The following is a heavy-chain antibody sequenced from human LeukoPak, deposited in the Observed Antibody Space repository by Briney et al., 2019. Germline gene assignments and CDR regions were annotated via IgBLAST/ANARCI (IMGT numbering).Heavy chain of an antibody. CDR1: GFRFSDYW. Sequence: GGSLRLSCAVSGFRFSDYWMSWVRQAPGKGLEWLANIKQDGSETYYLDSVKGRFTISRDNAKTSLFLQMNSPTADDTAVYYCARDGGTAMVTTFDHWGQGALVTVSS. D-gene: IGHD4-17*01. J-gene: IGHJ4*02. V-gene: IGHV3-7*01. CDR2: IKQDGSET. CDR3: ARDGGTAMVTTFDH.